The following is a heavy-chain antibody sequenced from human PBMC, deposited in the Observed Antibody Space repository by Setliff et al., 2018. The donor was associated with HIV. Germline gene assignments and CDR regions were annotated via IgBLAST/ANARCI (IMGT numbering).Heavy chain of an antibody. V-gene: IGHV1-8*02. J-gene: IGHJ4*02. D-gene: IGHD3-3*01. CDR3: ARGLNVLSGYTWVV. CDR2: MSPKSGNT. CDR1: GYIFTSYD. Sequence: KVSCKASGYIFTSYDIHWVRQATGQGLEWMGRMSPKSGNTGNTQKFRGRITMTRDTSTNTAYMELSSLTSDDTAVYYCARGLNVLSGYTWVVWGQGTPVTVSS.